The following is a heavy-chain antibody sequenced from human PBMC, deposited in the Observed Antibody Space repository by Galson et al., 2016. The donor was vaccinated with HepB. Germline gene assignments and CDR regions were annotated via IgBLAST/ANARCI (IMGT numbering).Heavy chain of an antibody. CDR2: INTGNGNT. CDR3: AKPLWFGELPDEFYFDY. V-gene: IGHV1-3*04. D-gene: IGHD3-10*01. CDR1: GYTFTRNL. J-gene: IGHJ4*02. Sequence: SVKVSCKASGYTFTRNLMHWVRQAPGQRLEWVGWINTGNGNTQYSQKFQDRVTISRDTSASTAYLELRSLRSEDTAVYHCAKPLWFGELPDEFYFDYWGQGTLVTVSS.